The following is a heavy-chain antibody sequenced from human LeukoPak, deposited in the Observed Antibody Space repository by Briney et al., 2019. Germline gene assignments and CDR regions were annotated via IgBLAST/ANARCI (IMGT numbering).Heavy chain of an antibody. CDR2: IFYSGST. V-gene: IGHV4-61*01. D-gene: IGHD7-27*01. CDR3: ARVPLGITHFDY. Sequence: KISETLSLTCTVSGGSVSSGSYYWSWIRQPPGRGLEWIGYIFYSGSTNYNPSLKSRVTISVDTTKNQFSLKLSSATAADTAVYYCARVPLGITHFDYWGQGTLVTVSS. J-gene: IGHJ4*02. CDR1: GGSVSSGSYY.